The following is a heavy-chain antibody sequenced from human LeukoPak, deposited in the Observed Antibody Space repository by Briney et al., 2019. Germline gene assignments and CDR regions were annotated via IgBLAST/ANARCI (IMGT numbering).Heavy chain of an antibody. CDR3: ARDLKADSGYDSYYYYYYGMDV. D-gene: IGHD5-12*01. Sequence: ASVKVSCKASGYTFTSYYMHWVRQAPGQGLEWMGIINPSGGSTSYAQKFQGRVTMTRDTSTSTVYMELSSLRSEDTAVYYCARDLKADSGYDSYYYYYYGMDVWGQGTTVTVSS. CDR2: INPSGGST. J-gene: IGHJ6*02. V-gene: IGHV1-46*01. CDR1: GYTFTSYY.